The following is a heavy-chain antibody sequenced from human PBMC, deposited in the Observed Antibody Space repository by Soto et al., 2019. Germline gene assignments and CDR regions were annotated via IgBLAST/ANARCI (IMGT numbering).Heavy chain of an antibody. CDR1: GYTFTSYG. J-gene: IGHJ6*02. D-gene: IGHD2-15*01. CDR3: ARGIVVVVAATPNYYYYYGMDV. V-gene: IGHV1-18*01. Sequence: ASVKVSCKASGYTFTSYGISWVRQAPGQGLEWMGWISAYNGNTNYAQKLQGRVTMTTDTSTSTAYMELRSLRSDDTAVYYCARGIVVVVAATPNYYYYYGMDVWGQGTTVNVSS. CDR2: ISAYNGNT.